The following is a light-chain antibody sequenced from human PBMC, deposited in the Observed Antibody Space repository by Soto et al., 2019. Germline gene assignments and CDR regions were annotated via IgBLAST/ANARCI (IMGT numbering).Light chain of an antibody. V-gene: IGKV1-39*01. Sequence: DIQMTQSPSSLSASVGDRVTITCRASQTINSYLNWYQQKPGKAPKLLIYAASSLQSGVPSRFSGSGSGTEFTLTISSLQPADFATYYCQQSYTTPRTFGQGTKVDIK. CDR1: QTINSY. CDR3: QQSYTTPRT. J-gene: IGKJ1*01. CDR2: AAS.